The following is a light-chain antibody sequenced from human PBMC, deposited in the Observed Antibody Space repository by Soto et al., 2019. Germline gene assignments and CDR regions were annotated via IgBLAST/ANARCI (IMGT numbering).Light chain of an antibody. CDR3: VAWDDSLNGYVV. V-gene: IGLV1-44*01. CDR2: SNN. CDR1: SSNIGSNT. J-gene: IGLJ2*01. Sequence: QSALTQPPSASGTPGQRVTISRSGSSSNIGSNTVNWYQQLPGTAPKLVIYSNNQRPSGVPDRFSGSKSGTSASLAISGLQSEDVADYYCVAWDDSLNGYVVFGGGTK.